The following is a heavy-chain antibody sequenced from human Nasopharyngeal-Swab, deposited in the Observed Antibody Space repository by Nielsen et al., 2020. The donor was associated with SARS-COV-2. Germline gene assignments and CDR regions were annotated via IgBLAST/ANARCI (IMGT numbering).Heavy chain of an antibody. V-gene: IGHV3-30-3*01. CDR3: AREEVVATSWRAFDI. J-gene: IGHJ3*02. D-gene: IGHD5-12*01. Sequence: EWVAVISYDGSNKYYADSVKGRFTISRDNSKNTLYLQMNSLRAEDTAVYYCAREEVVATSWRAFDIWGQGTMVTVSS. CDR2: ISYDGSNK.